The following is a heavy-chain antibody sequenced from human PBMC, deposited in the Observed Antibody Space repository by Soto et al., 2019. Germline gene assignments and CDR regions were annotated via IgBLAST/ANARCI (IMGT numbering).Heavy chain of an antibody. CDR2: ISAYNGKT. CDR3: ARAGGWLRYPTKFDY. V-gene: IGHV1-18*04. CDR1: GYTFTSYG. D-gene: IGHD5-12*01. J-gene: IGHJ4*01. Sequence: QVQLVQSGAEVKKPGASVKVSCKASGYTFTSYGISWVRQAPGQGLEWMGWISAYNGKTNYAQKLQGNITMTTDPSTSTAYMELRSLRSDDTAVYSCARAGGWLRYPTKFDYRGHGTLVTVST.